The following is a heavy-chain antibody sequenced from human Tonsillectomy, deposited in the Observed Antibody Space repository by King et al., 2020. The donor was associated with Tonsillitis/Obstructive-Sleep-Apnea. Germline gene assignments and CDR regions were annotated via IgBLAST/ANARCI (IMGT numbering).Heavy chain of an antibody. V-gene: IGHV2-26*01. CDR1: GFSLSNAGMG. Sequence: VTLKESGPVLVKPTETLTLTCTVSGFSLSNAGMGVSWIRQPPGKALEWLAHIVSTDAKFYTTSLKTRLTISKDTSKSQVVLTITNMDPVDTATYYCTRITASTIDAFDIWGQGTMVTVSS. J-gene: IGHJ3*02. D-gene: IGHD5/OR15-5a*01. CDR2: IVSTDAK. CDR3: TRITASTIDAFDI.